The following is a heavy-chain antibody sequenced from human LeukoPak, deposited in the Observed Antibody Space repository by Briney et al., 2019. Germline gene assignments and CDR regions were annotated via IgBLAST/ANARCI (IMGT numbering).Heavy chain of an antibody. V-gene: IGHV4-38-2*02. CDR3: ARQKASGWYERAFDY. Sequence: SETLSLTCTVSGYSISSGYYWGWIRQPPGKGLEWIGSIYHSGSTNYNPSLKSRVTISVDTSKNQFSLKLSSVTAADTAVYYCARQKASGWYERAFDYWGQGTLVTVSS. D-gene: IGHD6-19*01. J-gene: IGHJ4*02. CDR1: GYSISSGYY. CDR2: IYHSGST.